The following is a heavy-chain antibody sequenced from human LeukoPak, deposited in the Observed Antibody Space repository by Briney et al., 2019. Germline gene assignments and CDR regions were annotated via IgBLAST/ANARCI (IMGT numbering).Heavy chain of an antibody. CDR2: IDPADSKT. CDR1: GYTFTSHW. Sequence: GESLNISCKDSGYTFTSHWITWVRQMPGKGLEWVGTIDPADSKTTYSPSFEGHATMSADKSINTAYLQWPSLQASDTAIYYCATSIRGYSMDVWGQGTTVIVSS. V-gene: IGHV5-10-1*01. J-gene: IGHJ6*02. D-gene: IGHD3-10*01. CDR3: ATSIRGYSMDV.